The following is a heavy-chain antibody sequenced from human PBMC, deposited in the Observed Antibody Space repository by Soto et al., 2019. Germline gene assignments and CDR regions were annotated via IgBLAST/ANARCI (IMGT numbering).Heavy chain of an antibody. D-gene: IGHD4-17*01. CDR1: GFTFSSYG. CDR3: AKIRGDDAFDI. J-gene: IGHJ3*02. CDR2: ISFSGGST. Sequence: GSLRLSCAASGFTFSSYGMHWVRQAPGKGLEWVSVISFSGGSTYYADSVKGRFTISRDNSKNTLYLQMNSLRAEDTAVYYCAKIRGDDAFDIWGQGTMVTVSS. V-gene: IGHV3-23*01.